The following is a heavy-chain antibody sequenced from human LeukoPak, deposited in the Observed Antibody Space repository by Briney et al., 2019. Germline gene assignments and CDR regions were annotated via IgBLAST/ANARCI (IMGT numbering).Heavy chain of an antibody. CDR3: ARDPRWLTPDCTTTSCYENYFDP. D-gene: IGHD2-2*01. Sequence: PSETLSLTCAVSGYSISSGYQWAWIRQRPGKGLEWIGSIYHSGSAHYNPSLKTRVTILVDTSKNQFSLGLSSVTDADTAVYYCARDPRWLTPDCTTTSCYENYFDPWGPGTLVTVSS. V-gene: IGHV4-38-2*02. CDR2: IYHSGSA. J-gene: IGHJ5*02. CDR1: GYSISSGYQ.